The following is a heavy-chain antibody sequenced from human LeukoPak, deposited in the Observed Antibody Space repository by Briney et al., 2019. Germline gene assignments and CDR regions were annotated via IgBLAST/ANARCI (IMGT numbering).Heavy chain of an antibody. CDR1: GFTFSDYY. CDR3: ARDTTYDFWSGYYYFDY. V-gene: IGHV3-11*04. Sequence: GGSLRLSCAASGFTFSDYYMSWIRQAPGKGLEWVSYISSSGTTIYYADSVKGRFTISRDNAKNSLYLQMNSLRDEDTAVYYCARDTTYDFWSGYYYFDYWGQGTLVTVSS. J-gene: IGHJ4*02. D-gene: IGHD3-3*01. CDR2: ISSSGTTI.